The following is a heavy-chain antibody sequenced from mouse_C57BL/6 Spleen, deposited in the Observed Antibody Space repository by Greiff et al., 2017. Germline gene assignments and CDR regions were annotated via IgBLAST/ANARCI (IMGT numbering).Heavy chain of an antibody. V-gene: IGHV10-3*01. CDR1: GFTFNTYA. Sequence: EVQLVESGGGLVQPKGSLKLSCAASGFTFNTYAMHWVRQAPGKGLEWVARIRSKSSNYATYYADSVKDRFTISREDSQSMLYLQMNNLKTEDTAMYYGVREGGSYGSFDYWGQGTTLTVSS. CDR2: IRSKSSNYAT. D-gene: IGHD1-1*02. J-gene: IGHJ2*01. CDR3: VREGGSYGSFDY.